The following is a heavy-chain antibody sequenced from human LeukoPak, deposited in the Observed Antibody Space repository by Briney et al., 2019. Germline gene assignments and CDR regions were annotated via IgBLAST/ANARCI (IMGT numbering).Heavy chain of an antibody. V-gene: IGHV3-53*05. D-gene: IGHD3-16*01. CDR1: GFTVSSNY. CDR3: AKVVGDGTYYYYGVDV. Sequence: GGSLRLSCAAPGFTVSSNYMSWVRQAPGKGLEWVSVIYSGGSTYYADSVKGRFTISRDNSKNTLNLQMNSLRAEDTAVYYCAKVVGDGTYYYYGVDVWGQGTTVTVSS. J-gene: IGHJ6*02. CDR2: IYSGGST.